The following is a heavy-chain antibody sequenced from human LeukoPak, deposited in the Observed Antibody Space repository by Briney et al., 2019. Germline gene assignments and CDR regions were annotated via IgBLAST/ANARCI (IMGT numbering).Heavy chain of an antibody. CDR3: ARDGPYGDLRYYFDY. V-gene: IGHV3-30-3*01. CDR2: ISYGGSRK. CDR1: GFTFSSYT. Sequence: PGGSLRLSCAVSGFTFSSYTMHWVRQAPGKGLEWVAFISYGGSRKYYADSVKGRFTISRDNSKNTLYLQMNSLRGEDTAVYYCARDGPYGDLRYYFDYWGQGTLVTVSS. D-gene: IGHD4-17*01. J-gene: IGHJ4*02.